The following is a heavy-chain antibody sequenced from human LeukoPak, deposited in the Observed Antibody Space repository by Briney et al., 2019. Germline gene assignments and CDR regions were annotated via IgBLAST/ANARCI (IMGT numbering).Heavy chain of an antibody. CDR3: ARDRRVTSGYDLDYYYYYMDV. D-gene: IGHD5-12*01. V-gene: IGHV4-59*01. J-gene: IGHJ6*03. CDR2: ISTTGST. Sequence: PSETLSLTCTVSGDSINNYYWSWIRQPPGKGLEWIACISTTGSTNYNPSPKSRVTISMDTSKSQFSLRLSSVTAADTAVYYCARDRRVTSGYDLDYYYYYMDVWGKGTTVTVSS. CDR1: GDSINNYY.